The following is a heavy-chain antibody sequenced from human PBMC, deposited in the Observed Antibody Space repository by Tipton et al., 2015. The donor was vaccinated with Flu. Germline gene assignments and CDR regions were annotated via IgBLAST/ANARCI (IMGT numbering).Heavy chain of an antibody. CDR2: IYYSGST. CDR3: ARVPVLRSPSRFDP. V-gene: IGHV4-39*07. Sequence: TLSLTCTVSGGSISSSSYYWGWIRQPPGKGLEWIGSIYYSGSTYYNPSLKSRVTISVDTSKNQFSLKLSSVTAADTAVYYCARVPVLRSPSRFDPWGQGTLVTVSS. D-gene: IGHD3-3*01. J-gene: IGHJ5*02. CDR1: GGSISSSSYY.